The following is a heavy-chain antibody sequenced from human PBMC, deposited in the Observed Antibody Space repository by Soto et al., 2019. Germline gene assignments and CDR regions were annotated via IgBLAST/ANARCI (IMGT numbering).Heavy chain of an antibody. CDR3: AKARAYYYDSSGYPMDV. CDR1: GFTFRNYV. V-gene: IGHV3-23*01. Sequence: GSLRLSCTASGFTFRNYVMSWVRQAPGKGLEWVSAISGSGGSTYYADSVKGRFTISRDNSKNTLYLQMNSLRAEDTAVYYCAKARAYYYDSSGYPMDVWGQGTTVTVSS. D-gene: IGHD3-22*01. CDR2: ISGSGGST. J-gene: IGHJ6*02.